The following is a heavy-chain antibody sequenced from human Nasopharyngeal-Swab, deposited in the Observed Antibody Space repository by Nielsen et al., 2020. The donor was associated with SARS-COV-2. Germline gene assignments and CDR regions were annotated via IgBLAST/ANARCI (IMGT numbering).Heavy chain of an antibody. CDR2: ISYDGSNK. D-gene: IGHD2-15*01. CDR1: GFTFSSYA. CDR3: AKDHVGYCSGGSCPKGMYYFDY. V-gene: IGHV3-30-3*01. J-gene: IGHJ4*02. Sequence: GESLKISCAASGFTFSSYAMHWVRQAPGKGLEWVAVISYDGSNKYYADSVKGRFTISRDNSKNTLYLQMNSLRAEDTAVYYCAKDHVGYCSGGSCPKGMYYFDYWGQGTLVTVSS.